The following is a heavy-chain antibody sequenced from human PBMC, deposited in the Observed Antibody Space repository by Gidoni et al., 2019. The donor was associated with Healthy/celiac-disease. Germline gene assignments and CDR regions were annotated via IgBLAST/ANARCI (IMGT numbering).Heavy chain of an antibody. CDR2: IWYDGSNK. V-gene: IGHV3-33*01. CDR1: GFTFSSYG. CDR3: ARDYGDYMGDYYYYYMDV. D-gene: IGHD4-4*01. Sequence: QVQLVESGGGVVQPGRSLRLSCAASGFTFSSYGMHWVRQAPGKGLEWVAVIWYDGSNKYYADSVKGRFTISRDNSKNTLYLQMNSLRAEDTAVYHCARDYGDYMGDYYYYYMDVWGKGTTVTVSS. J-gene: IGHJ6*03.